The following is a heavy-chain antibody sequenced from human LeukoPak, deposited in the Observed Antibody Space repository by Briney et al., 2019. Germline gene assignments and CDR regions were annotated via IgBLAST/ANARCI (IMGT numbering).Heavy chain of an antibody. CDR1: GYTFTAYY. Sequence: ASVRVSCKASGYTFTAYYMPSVRQAPGQGLEWMGWINPNTGDTNYAQTFQGRVTMTRDTSINTAYMELSRLRSDDTAVYYCARPRINRGYIYANLYCGEGTLATVSS. V-gene: IGHV1-2*02. CDR2: INPNTGDT. D-gene: IGHD5-18*01. CDR3: ARPRINRGYIYANLY. J-gene: IGHJ4*02.